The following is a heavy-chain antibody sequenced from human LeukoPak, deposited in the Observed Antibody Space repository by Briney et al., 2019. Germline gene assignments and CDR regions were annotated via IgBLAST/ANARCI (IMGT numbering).Heavy chain of an antibody. D-gene: IGHD3-16*01. J-gene: IGHJ1*01. CDR2: ISGSGGST. CDR3: AKDDAWGRYQD. V-gene: IGHV3-23*01. Sequence: PGGSLRLSCAASRFTFSSYGMSWVRQAPGKGLEWVSAISGSGGSTYYADSVKGRFTISRDNSKNTLYLQMSSLGAEDTAVYFCAKDDAWGRYQDWGQGTLVTVSS. CDR1: RFTFSSYG.